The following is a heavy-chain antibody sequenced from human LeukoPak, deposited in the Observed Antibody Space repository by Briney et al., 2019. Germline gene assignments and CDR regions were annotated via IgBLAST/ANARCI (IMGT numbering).Heavy chain of an antibody. J-gene: IGHJ6*02. CDR3: ARGDGPYGMDV. V-gene: IGHV4-34*01. Sequence: PSETLSLTCAVYGGSFSGDYWSWIRQPPGKGLEWIGEINHSGSTNYNPSLKSRVTISVDTSKNQFSLKLSSVTAADTAVYYCARGDGPYGMDVWGQGTTVTVSS. CDR1: GGSFSGDY. CDR2: INHSGST.